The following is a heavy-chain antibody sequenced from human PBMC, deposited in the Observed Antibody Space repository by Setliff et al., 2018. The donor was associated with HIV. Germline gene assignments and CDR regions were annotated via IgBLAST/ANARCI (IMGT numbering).Heavy chain of an antibody. J-gene: IGHJ3*02. CDR1: GYSISSGFF. Sequence: SETLSLTCNVSGYSISSGFFWGWIRQPPGKGLEWIGSVYHSGTTAYNPSLKRRLTVSMDTSTNNFSLKLESVTAADTAVYFCARRLWRVGGFDIWGQGTVVTVSS. D-gene: IGHD3-10*01. V-gene: IGHV4-38-2*02. CDR2: VYHSGTT. CDR3: ARRLWRVGGFDI.